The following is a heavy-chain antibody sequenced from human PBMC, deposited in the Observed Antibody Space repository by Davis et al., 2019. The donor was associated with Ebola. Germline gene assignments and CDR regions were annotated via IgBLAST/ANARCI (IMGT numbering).Heavy chain of an antibody. D-gene: IGHD1-1*01. V-gene: IGHV4-34*01. Sequence: MPSETLSLTCAVYGGSFSDYFWSWIRQSPGKGLEWIGKVSHGGVSDYHTSPRSRVTISVDTSKNQFSLKMNPVTAADTAVYYCARTTKTSIPDSGPGYTYFDHWSQGTLVTGS. CDR2: VSHGGVS. CDR3: ARTTKTSIPDSGPGYTYFDH. J-gene: IGHJ5*02. CDR1: GGSFSDYF.